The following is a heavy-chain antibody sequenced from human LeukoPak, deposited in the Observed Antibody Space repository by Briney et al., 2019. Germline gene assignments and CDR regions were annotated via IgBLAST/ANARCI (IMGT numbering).Heavy chain of an antibody. V-gene: IGHV1-2*02. CDR1: GYTFTNYY. Sequence: WASVRVSCKASGYTFTNYYMHWVRQAPGHGLEWMGWINPNRGDTNYAQKFQGRVTMTRDTSITTAFMELTRLTSDDTAVYYCTRDLLGFATTPLSDWGQGTLVTVSS. CDR2: INPNRGDT. J-gene: IGHJ4*02. D-gene: IGHD4-17*01. CDR3: TRDLLGFATTPLSD.